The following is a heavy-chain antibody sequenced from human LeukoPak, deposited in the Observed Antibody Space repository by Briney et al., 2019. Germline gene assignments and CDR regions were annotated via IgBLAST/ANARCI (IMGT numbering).Heavy chain of an antibody. D-gene: IGHD2-2*01. CDR1: GYSISSGYY. CDR2: IYHSGST. Sequence: SETLSLTCTVSGYSISSGYYWGWIRQPPGKGLEWIGSIYHSGSTYYNPSLKSRVTISVDTSKNQFSLKVTSVTAADTAVYYCARAPGGYCSSTSCYAPHFFDYWGQGTLVTVSS. J-gene: IGHJ4*02. V-gene: IGHV4-38-2*02. CDR3: ARAPGGYCSSTSCYAPHFFDY.